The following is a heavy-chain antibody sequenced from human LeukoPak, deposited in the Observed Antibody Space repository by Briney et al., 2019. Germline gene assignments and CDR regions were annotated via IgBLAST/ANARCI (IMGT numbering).Heavy chain of an antibody. J-gene: IGHJ3*02. CDR1: GGSISSGGYY. V-gene: IGHV4-31*03. CDR2: IYYSGST. D-gene: IGHD3-10*01. Sequence: SETLSLTCTVSGGSISSGGYYWSWIRQHPGKGLEWIGCIYYSGSTYYNPSLKSRVTISVDTSKNQFSLKLSSVTAADTAVYYCARGRSGAFDIWGQGTMVTVSS. CDR3: ARGRSGAFDI.